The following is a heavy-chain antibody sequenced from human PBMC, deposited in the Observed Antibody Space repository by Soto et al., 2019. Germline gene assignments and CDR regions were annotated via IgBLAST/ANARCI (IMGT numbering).Heavy chain of an antibody. CDR1: GGTFSSYA. CDR3: ARASTVTHDPYYYYYGMDV. Sequence: QVQLVQSGAEVKKPGSSVKVSCKASGGTFSSYAISWVRQAPGQGLEWMGGIIPIFGTANYAQKFQVRVTITADESTSTAYMELSSLRSEDTAVYYCARASTVTHDPYYYYYGMDVWGQGTTVTVSS. V-gene: IGHV1-69*01. D-gene: IGHD4-4*01. CDR2: IIPIFGTA. J-gene: IGHJ6*02.